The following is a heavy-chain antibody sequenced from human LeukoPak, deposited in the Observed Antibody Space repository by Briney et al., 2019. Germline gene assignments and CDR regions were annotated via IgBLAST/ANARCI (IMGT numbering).Heavy chain of an antibody. V-gene: IGHV3-48*04. CDR2: ISSSSSTI. Sequence: AGSLRLSCAASGFTFSSYSMNWVRQAQGKGLGWVSYISSSSSTIYYADSVKGRFTISRDNAKNSLYLQMNSLRAEDTAVYYCARAERFLEWLLYFDYWGQGTLVTVSS. CDR1: GFTFSSYS. CDR3: ARAERFLEWLLYFDY. D-gene: IGHD3-3*01. J-gene: IGHJ4*02.